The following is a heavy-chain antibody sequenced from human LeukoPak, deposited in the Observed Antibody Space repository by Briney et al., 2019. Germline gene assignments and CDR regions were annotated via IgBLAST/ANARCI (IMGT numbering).Heavy chain of an antibody. Sequence: GGSLRLSCAASGFTFSSYAMSWVRQAPGKGLEWASAISGSGGSTYYADSVKGRFTISRDNSKNTLYLQMNSLRAEDTAVYYCAKENYYYDSSGYFDYWGQGTLVTVSS. J-gene: IGHJ4*02. CDR3: AKENYYYDSSGYFDY. V-gene: IGHV3-23*01. D-gene: IGHD3-22*01. CDR1: GFTFSSYA. CDR2: ISGSGGST.